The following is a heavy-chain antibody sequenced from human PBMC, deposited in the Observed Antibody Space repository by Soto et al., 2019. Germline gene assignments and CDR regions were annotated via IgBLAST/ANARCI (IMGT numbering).Heavy chain of an antibody. CDR3: ARGKWELLSFDY. CDR2: IYYSGST. Sequence: LSRTCTVSGGSISSYYWSWIRQPPGKGLEWIGYIYYSGSTNYNPSLKSRVTISVDTSKNQFSLKLSSVTAADTAVYYCARGKWELLSFDYWGQGTLVTVSS. V-gene: IGHV4-59*01. J-gene: IGHJ4*02. CDR1: GGSISSYY. D-gene: IGHD1-26*01.